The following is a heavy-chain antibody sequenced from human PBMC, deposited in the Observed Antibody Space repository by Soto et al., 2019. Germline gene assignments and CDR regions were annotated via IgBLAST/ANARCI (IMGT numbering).Heavy chain of an antibody. CDR3: ARVIGGYDCYYYCGIDV. Sequence: PSETLSLTCTVSGGSISSYYWSWIRRPPGKGLEWIGYIYYSGSTKYNPSLKSRVTISVDTSKNQFSLKLSSVTAADTAVYYCARVIGGYDCYYYCGIDVWDQGTTVTVSS. J-gene: IGHJ6*02. D-gene: IGHD5-12*01. CDR1: GGSISSYY. V-gene: IGHV4-59*01. CDR2: IYYSGST.